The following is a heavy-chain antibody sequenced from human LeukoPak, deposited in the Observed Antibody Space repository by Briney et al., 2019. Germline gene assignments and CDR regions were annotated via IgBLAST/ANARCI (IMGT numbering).Heavy chain of an antibody. J-gene: IGHJ3*02. CDR2: IYYSGST. CDR3: ARVSPVIAALDAFDI. D-gene: IGHD6-13*01. V-gene: IGHV4-59*01. CDR1: GGSISSYY. Sequence: PSETLSLTCTVSGGSISSYYWSWMRQSPGKGLEWIGYIYYSGSTNYNPSLKSRVTISADTSKNQFSLKLSSVTAADTAVYYCARVSPVIAALDAFDIWGQGTMVTVSS.